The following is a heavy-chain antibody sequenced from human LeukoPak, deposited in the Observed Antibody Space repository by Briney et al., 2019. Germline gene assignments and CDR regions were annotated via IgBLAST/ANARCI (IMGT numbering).Heavy chain of an antibody. Sequence: AGGSLRLSCAASGFTFSNYAMSWVRQPPGKGLEWVSAISGGGPTYYADSVKGRFTISRDNSKNTLYLQMNSLRAEDAALYFCAKNSGYSWQYFFDYWGQGTLVTVSS. CDR3: AKNSGYSWQYFFDY. CDR1: GFTFSNYA. V-gene: IGHV3-23*01. CDR2: ISGGGPT. D-gene: IGHD6-25*01. J-gene: IGHJ4*02.